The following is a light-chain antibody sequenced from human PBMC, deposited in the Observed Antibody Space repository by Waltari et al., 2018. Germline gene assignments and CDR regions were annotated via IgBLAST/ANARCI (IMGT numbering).Light chain of an antibody. Sequence: QSALTQPASVSGSPGQSVTIFCAGTSNDVGGYNSVSWYQEHPGQVPRVIIYDVSDRPSAVSDRFSGSKSGNTASLTISGLQAEDEADYYCSSQSSNDVVLFGGGTKLTVL. CDR3: SSQSSNDVVL. J-gene: IGLJ2*01. CDR1: SNDVGGYNS. CDR2: DVS. V-gene: IGLV2-14*01.